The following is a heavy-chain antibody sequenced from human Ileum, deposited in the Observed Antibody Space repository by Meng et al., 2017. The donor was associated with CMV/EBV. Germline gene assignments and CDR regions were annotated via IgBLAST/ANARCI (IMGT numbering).Heavy chain of an antibody. CDR2: INPNRGGT. CDR3: ARENYDWSPETWGGAFDI. J-gene: IGHJ3*02. V-gene: IGHV1-2*02. D-gene: IGHD3-9*01. Sequence: ASVKVSCKASGYTFTGYYMHWVRQAPGQGLEWMGWINPNRGGTSYAQKFHGRVTMTRDTSISTAYMELSRLRSDDTAVYYCARENYDWSPETWGGAFDIWGQGTMVTVSS. CDR1: GYTFTGYY.